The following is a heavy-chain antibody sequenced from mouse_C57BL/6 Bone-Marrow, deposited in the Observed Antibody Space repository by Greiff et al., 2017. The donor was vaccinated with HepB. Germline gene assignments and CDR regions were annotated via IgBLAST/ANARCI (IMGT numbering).Heavy chain of an antibody. CDR2: INPNNGGT. J-gene: IGHJ2*01. V-gene: IGHV1-18*01. D-gene: IGHD2-1*01. CDR3: ARRDYGNYVGNFDY. Sequence: EVQLQQSGPELVKPGASVKIPCKASGYTFTDYNMDWVKQSHGKSLEWIGDINPNNGGTIYNQKFKGKATLTVDKSSSTAYMELRSLTSEDTAVYYCARRDYGNYVGNFDYWGQGTTLTVSS. CDR1: GYTFTDYN.